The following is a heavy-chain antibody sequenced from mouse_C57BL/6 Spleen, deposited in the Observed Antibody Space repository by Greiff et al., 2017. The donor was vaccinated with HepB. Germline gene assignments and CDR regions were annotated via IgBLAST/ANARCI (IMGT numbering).Heavy chain of an antibody. Sequence: QVQLQQPGAELVRPGSSVKLSCKASGYTFTSYWMDWVKQRPGQGLEWIGNIYPSDSETHYNQKFKDKATLTVDKSSSTAYMQLSSLTSGDSAVYYCARWGDYEGLAYWSQGTLVTVSA. V-gene: IGHV1-61*01. CDR1: GYTFTSYW. CDR3: ARWGDYEGLAY. D-gene: IGHD2-4*01. J-gene: IGHJ3*01. CDR2: IYPSDSET.